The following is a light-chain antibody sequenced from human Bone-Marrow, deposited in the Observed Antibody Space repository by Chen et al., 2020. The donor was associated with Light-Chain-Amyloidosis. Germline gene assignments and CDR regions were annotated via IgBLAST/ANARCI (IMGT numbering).Light chain of an antibody. Sequence: SYVLTQPSSVSVAPGQTATIACGGNNIGSTSVHWYQQTPSQAPPLVVYDDSDRPSGIPERLSGSNSGNTATLTIRRVEAGDEADYYCQVWDRSSDRPVFGGGTKLTVL. J-gene: IGLJ3*02. CDR3: QVWDRSSDRPV. V-gene: IGLV3-21*02. CDR2: DDS. CDR1: NIGSTS.